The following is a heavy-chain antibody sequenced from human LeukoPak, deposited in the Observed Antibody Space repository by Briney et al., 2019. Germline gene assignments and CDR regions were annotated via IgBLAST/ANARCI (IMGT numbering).Heavy chain of an antibody. CDR2: IYYSGST. CDR3: ASGLRWLITFDY. CDR1: GGSISSYY. V-gene: IGHV4-39*07. D-gene: IGHD5-24*01. J-gene: IGHJ4*02. Sequence: SETLSLTCTVSGGSISSYYWSWIRQPPGKGLEWIGSIYYSGSTYYNPSLKSRVTISVDTSKNQFSLKLSSVTAADTAVYYCASGLRWLITFDYWGQGTLVTVSS.